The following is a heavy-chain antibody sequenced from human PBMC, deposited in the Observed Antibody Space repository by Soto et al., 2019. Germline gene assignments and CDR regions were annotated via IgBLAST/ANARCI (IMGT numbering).Heavy chain of an antibody. V-gene: IGHV1-69*13. CDR2: IIPIFGTA. J-gene: IGHJ5*02. CDR3: ARDGPTVATVGGPWFDP. D-gene: IGHD5-12*01. CDR1: GGTFSSYA. Sequence: ASVKVSCKASGGTFSSYAISWVRQAPGQGLEWMGGIIPIFGTANYAQKFQGRVTITADESTSTAYMELSSLRSEDTAVYYCARDGPTVATVGGPWFDPWGQGTLVTVSS.